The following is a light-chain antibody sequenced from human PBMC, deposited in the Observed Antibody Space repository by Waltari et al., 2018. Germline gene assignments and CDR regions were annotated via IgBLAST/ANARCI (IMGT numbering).Light chain of an antibody. CDR3: QQYYSYPRT. V-gene: IGKV1-8*01. J-gene: IGKJ1*01. Sequence: AIRMTQSPSSFSASKGDRVTIACRANQTISSYLAWYQQKSGEAPKLLIYASSTLQNGVPSRFSGSGSGTDFTLTINCLQPEDFASYYCQQYYSYPRTFRQGTNVEIK. CDR1: QTISSY. CDR2: ASS.